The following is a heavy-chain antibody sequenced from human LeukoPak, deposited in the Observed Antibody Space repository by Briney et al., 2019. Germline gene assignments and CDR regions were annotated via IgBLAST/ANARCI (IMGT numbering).Heavy chain of an antibody. CDR1: GGSTSSYY. D-gene: IGHD2-15*01. Sequence: SETLSLTCTVSGGSTSSYYWSWIRQPPGKGLEWIGYIYYSGSTNYNPSLKSRVTISVDTSKNQFSLKLSSVTAADTAVYYCARAPGYCSGGSCAYYYYGMDVWGQGTTVTVSS. CDR3: ARAPGYCSGGSCAYYYYGMDV. J-gene: IGHJ6*02. V-gene: IGHV4-59*08. CDR2: IYYSGST.